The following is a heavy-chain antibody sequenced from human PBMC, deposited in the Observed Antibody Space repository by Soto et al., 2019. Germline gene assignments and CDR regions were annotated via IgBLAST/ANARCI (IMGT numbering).Heavy chain of an antibody. CDR3: AKDHPWLVVPYYYYGMDV. Sequence: GGSLRLSCAASGFTFSSYAMSWVRQAPGKGLEWVSAISGSGGSTYYADSVKGRFTISRDNSKNTLYLQMNSLRAEDTAVYYCAKDHPWLVVPYYYYGMDVWGQGTTVTVSS. CDR2: ISGSGGST. D-gene: IGHD6-19*01. CDR1: GFTFSSYA. V-gene: IGHV3-23*01. J-gene: IGHJ6*02.